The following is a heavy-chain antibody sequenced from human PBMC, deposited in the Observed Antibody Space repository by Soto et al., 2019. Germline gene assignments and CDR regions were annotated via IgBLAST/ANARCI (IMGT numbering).Heavy chain of an antibody. CDR2: IYYSGST. J-gene: IGHJ5*01. Sequence: QVQLQESGPGLVKPSQTLSLTCTVSGGSISSGDYYWSWIRQPPGKGLEWIGYIYYSGSTYYNPSLKSRVTISVDTSKNQFSLKLSSVTAADTAVYYCARVLLMTTVTTGWFDSWGQRTLVTVSS. D-gene: IGHD4-17*01. CDR1: GGSISSGDYY. V-gene: IGHV4-30-4*01. CDR3: ARVLLMTTVTTGWFDS.